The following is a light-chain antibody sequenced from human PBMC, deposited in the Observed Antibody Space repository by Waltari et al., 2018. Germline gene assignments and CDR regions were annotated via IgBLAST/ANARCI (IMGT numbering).Light chain of an antibody. CDR3: QSYDSSLSGWV. J-gene: IGLJ3*02. Sequence: QSVLTQPPSVSGAPGQKVTISCTGSSSNIGADYAVHWYQQLPGTAPKPLIYGNNNRPSGVPDRFSVSKSGTSSSLAITGLQAEDEADYYCQSYDSSLSGWVFGGGTKLTVL. V-gene: IGLV1-40*01. CDR2: GNN. CDR1: SSNIGADYA.